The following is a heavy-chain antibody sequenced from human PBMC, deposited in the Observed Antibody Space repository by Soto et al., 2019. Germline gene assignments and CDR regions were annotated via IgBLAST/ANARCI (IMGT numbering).Heavy chain of an antibody. CDR2: ISYDGSNK. J-gene: IGHJ4*02. V-gene: IGHV3-30*18. D-gene: IGHD5-12*01. Sequence: GSLRLSCAASVFTFSSYSMHWVRQAPGKGLEWVAVISYDGSNKYYADSVKGRFTISRDNSKNTLYLQMNSLRAEDTAVYYCAKDRYSGYPLQPFFDYWGQGTLVTVSS. CDR3: AKDRYSGYPLQPFFDY. CDR1: VFTFSSYS.